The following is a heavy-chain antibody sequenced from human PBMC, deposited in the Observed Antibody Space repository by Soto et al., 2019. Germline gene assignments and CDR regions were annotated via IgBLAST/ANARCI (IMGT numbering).Heavy chain of an antibody. V-gene: IGHV1-2*04. CDR1: GYTFTGYY. CDR3: ARELWRWELLGYVPHYFDY. J-gene: IGHJ4*02. CDR2: INPNSGGT. D-gene: IGHD1-26*01. Sequence: ASVKVSCKASGYTFTGYYMHWVRQAPGQGLEWMGWINPNSGGTNYAQKFQGWVTMTRDTSISTAYMELSRLRSDDTAVYYCARELWRWELLGYVPHYFDYWGQGTLVTVSS.